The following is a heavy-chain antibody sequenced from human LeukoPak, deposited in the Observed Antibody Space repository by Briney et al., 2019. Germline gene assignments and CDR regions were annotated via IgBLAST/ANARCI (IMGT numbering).Heavy chain of an antibody. CDR1: GGSVSNTY. CDR2: INHSGST. V-gene: IGHV4-34*01. CDR3: ASMTTVTEPDFDY. J-gene: IGHJ4*02. D-gene: IGHD4-17*01. Sequence: PSETLSLTCTVSGGSVSNTYWSWIRQPPGKGLEWIGEINHSGSTNYNPSLKSRVTISVDTSKNQFSLKLSSVTAADTAVYYCASMTTVTEPDFDYWGQGTLVTVSS.